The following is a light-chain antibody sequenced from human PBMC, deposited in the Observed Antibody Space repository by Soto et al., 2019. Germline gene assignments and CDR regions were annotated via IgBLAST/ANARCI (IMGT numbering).Light chain of an antibody. CDR1: QSVSDMY. J-gene: IGKJ3*01. CDR2: AS. Sequence: EIELTQSPGTLSSSPGERATLSCRASQSVSDMYLAWYQQKPGQAPRLLIDASNRATGIPYRYSGSGSGTDFTLTNSRLEPEYAGVYYCQHYSTSSLFGPGTKVEIK. V-gene: IGKV3-20*01. CDR3: QHYSTSSL.